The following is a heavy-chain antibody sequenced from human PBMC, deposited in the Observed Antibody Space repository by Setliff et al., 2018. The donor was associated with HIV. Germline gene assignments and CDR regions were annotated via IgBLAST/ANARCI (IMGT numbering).Heavy chain of an antibody. V-gene: IGHV4-59*08. Sequence: SETLSLTCTVSGTVSGGSINSYYWSWIRQPPGKGLEWIGYIYNSASTSYNPSLKSRVTISVDTSKNQFSLKLSSVTAADTAVYYCARHSPSDYWGQGTLVTVSS. J-gene: IGHJ4*02. CDR1: GGSINSYY. CDR2: IYNSAST. CDR3: ARHSPSDY.